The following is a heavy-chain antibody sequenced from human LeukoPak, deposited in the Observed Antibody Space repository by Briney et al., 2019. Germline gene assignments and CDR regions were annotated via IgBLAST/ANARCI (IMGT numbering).Heavy chain of an antibody. J-gene: IGHJ3*02. CDR2: IYHSGST. D-gene: IGHD5-18*01. CDR3: ARYRPVTALIKSAFDI. V-gene: IGHV4-4*02. Sequence: RSGTLSLTCAVSGDSISRSNGWSGGRQPPGKGRQGSGEIYHSGSTNYNPSLKSRVTISVDKSKNQFSLKLSSVSAADTAVYYCARYRPVTALIKSAFDIWGQGTMVTVSS. CDR1: GDSISRSNG.